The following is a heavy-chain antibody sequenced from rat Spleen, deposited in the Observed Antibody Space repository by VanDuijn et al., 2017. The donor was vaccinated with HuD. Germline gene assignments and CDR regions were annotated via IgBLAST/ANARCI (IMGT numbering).Heavy chain of an antibody. CDR3: ARHGLPGYGVMDA. CDR2: ITNAAGKV. J-gene: IGHJ4*01. V-gene: IGHV5-25*01. Sequence: EVQLVESGGGLVQPGRSMKLSCAASGLSFSNYDMAWVRQAPGKGLEWVASITNAAGKVYYPDSVKGRFTISRDTAQNILYLQMNSPRSEDTATYYCARHGLPGYGVMDAWGQGASVTVSS. CDR1: GLSFSNYD. D-gene: IGHD1-4*01.